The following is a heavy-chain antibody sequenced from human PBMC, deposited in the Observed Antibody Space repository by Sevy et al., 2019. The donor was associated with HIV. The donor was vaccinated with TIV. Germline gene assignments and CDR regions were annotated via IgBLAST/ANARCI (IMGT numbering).Heavy chain of an antibody. CDR2: ISGSGGST. J-gene: IGHJ4*02. CDR3: ASSGYYLSPEYDY. Sequence: GGSLRLSCAASGFTFSSYAMSWVRQAPGKGLEWVSAISGSGGSTYYADSVKGRFTISRDNSKNTLYLRMNSLRAEDTAVYYCASSGYYLSPEYDYWGQGTLVTVSS. D-gene: IGHD3-22*01. CDR1: GFTFSSYA. V-gene: IGHV3-23*01.